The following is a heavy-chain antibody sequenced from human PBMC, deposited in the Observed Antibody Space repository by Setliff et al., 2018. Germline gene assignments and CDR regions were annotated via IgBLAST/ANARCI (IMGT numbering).Heavy chain of an antibody. CDR3: GRGFSRIEGWGNWFDP. CDR2: IYDSGSS. J-gene: IGHJ5*02. V-gene: IGHV4-39*01. CDR1: GGSVSNSGFF. D-gene: IGHD2-15*01. Sequence: SETLSLTCTVSGGSVSNSGFFWGWLRQAPGKGLEWIGNIYDSGSSDYNASLKSRLIMTRDTSKNQISLKLTSVTAADTAVYYCGRGFSRIEGWGNWFDPWGQGILVTVSS.